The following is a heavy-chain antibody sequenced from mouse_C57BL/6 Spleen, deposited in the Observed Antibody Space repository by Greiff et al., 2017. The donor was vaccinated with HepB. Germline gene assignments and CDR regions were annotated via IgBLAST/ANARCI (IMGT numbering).Heavy chain of an antibody. Sequence: QVQLQQPGAELVMPGASVKLSCKASGYTFTSYWMHWVKQRPGQGLEWIGEIDPSDSYTNYNQKFKGKSKLTVDKSSSTAYMQLSSLTSEDSAVYYCATHYYGSSTWFAYWGQGTLVTVSA. CDR3: ATHYYGSSTWFAY. D-gene: IGHD1-1*01. CDR1: GYTFTSYW. CDR2: IDPSDSYT. V-gene: IGHV1-69*01. J-gene: IGHJ3*01.